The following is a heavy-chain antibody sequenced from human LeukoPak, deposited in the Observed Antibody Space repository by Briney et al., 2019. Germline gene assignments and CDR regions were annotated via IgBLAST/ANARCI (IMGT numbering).Heavy chain of an antibody. Sequence: ASVKVSCKASGYTFTGYYMHWVRQAPGQGLEWMGWINPKSGGTNYAQKFQGRVTMTRDTSISTAYMELSRLRSDDTAVYYCARDLVLTTGTIYYMDVWGKGTTVTVSS. CDR1: GYTFTGYY. CDR2: INPKSGGT. V-gene: IGHV1-2*02. J-gene: IGHJ6*03. CDR3: ARDLVLTTGTIYYMDV. D-gene: IGHD1-1*01.